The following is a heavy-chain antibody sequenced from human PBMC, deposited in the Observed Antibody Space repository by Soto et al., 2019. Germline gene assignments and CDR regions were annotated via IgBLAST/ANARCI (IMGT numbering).Heavy chain of an antibody. Sequence: SGPTLVNPTQTLTLTCTFSGFSLSTSGMCVSWIRQPPGKALEWLALIDWDDDKYYSTSLKTRLTISKDTSKNQVVLTMTNMDPVDTATYYCARIPRVVVPAAKIAAAGTYYYYGMDVWGQGITVTVSS. J-gene: IGHJ6*02. CDR3: ARIPRVVVPAAKIAAAGTYYYYGMDV. CDR2: IDWDDDK. D-gene: IGHD2-2*01. V-gene: IGHV2-70*01. CDR1: GFSLSTSGMC.